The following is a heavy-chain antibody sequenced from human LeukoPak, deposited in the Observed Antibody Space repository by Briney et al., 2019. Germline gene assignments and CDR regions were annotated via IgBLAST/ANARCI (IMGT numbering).Heavy chain of an antibody. D-gene: IGHD3-10*01. CDR3: AGHQILGEFHWFDP. V-gene: IGHV3-30*04. CDR2: ISYDGSNK. Sequence: GGSLRLSCAASGFTFSSYAMHWVRQAPGKGLEWVAVISYDGSNKYYADSVKGRFTISRDNSKNTLYLQMNSLRAEDTAVYYCAGHQILGEFHWFDPWGQGTLVTVSS. J-gene: IGHJ5*02. CDR1: GFTFSSYA.